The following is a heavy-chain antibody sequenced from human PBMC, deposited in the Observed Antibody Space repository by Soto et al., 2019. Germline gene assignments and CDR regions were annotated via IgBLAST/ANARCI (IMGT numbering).Heavy chain of an antibody. CDR2: IGVAGDT. CDR1: GFTFSSYD. V-gene: IGHV3-13*01. D-gene: IGHD6-13*01. J-gene: IGHJ4*02. Sequence: EVQLVESGGGLVQPGGSLRLSCAASGFTFSSYDMHWVRQVAGKGLEWVSAIGVAGDTYYPDSVMGRFTISRENAKNSLYLQMNSLRAEDTAVYYCASGGWGSSWYEGGSRIDYWGQGTLVTVSS. CDR3: ASGGWGSSWYEGGSRIDY.